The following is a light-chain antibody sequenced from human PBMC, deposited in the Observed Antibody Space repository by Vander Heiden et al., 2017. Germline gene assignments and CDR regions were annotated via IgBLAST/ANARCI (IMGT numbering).Light chain of an antibody. CDR2: SAS. CDR3: QQSYSTPWT. CDR1: QRISSY. J-gene: IGKJ1*01. V-gene: IGKV1-39*01. Sequence: DNQMTQSPSSLSASVGDRVIITCRASQRISSYLIWYQQKPEKAPKLLSYSASSLQSGVPSRFSGSGSGTDFTLTISSLQPEEFATYYCQQSYSTPWTFGQGTKVEIK.